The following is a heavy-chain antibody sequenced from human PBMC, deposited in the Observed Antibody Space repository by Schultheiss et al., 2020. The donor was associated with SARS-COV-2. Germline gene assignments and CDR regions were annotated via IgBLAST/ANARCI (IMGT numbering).Heavy chain of an antibody. CDR3: AKDLRYSSSWPYFDY. J-gene: IGHJ4*02. Sequence: GGSLRLSCAASGFTFSSYGMHWVRQAPGKGLEWVAVISYDGSNKYYADSVKGRFTISRDDSKNTVYLQMNSLRAEDTAVYYCAKDLRYSSSWPYFDYWGQGTLVTVSS. CDR1: GFTFSSYG. V-gene: IGHV3-33*05. D-gene: IGHD6-13*01. CDR2: ISYDGSNK.